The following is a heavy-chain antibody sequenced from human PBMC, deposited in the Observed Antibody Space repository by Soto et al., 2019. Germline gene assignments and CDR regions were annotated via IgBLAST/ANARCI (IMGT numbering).Heavy chain of an antibody. CDR3: AREFCSGGTCYNYYYAMDV. CDR2: ISSSSSTI. Sequence: SGGSLRLSCAASGFTLSSYSLNWVRQAPGKGLEWVSYISSSSSTIYHADSVKGRFTISRDNVKNSLHLQMNSLRDEDTAVYYCAREFCSGGTCYNYYYAMDVWGRGTTVTVSS. CDR1: GFTLSSYS. D-gene: IGHD2-15*01. V-gene: IGHV3-48*02. J-gene: IGHJ6*02.